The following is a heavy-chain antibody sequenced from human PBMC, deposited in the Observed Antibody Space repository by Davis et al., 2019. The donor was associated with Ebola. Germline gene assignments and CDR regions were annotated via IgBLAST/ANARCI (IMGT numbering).Heavy chain of an antibody. D-gene: IGHD3-3*01. CDR2: LNHSGST. CDR3: ARRRITIFGVVIGTGIRGGMDV. Sequence: SETLSLTCAVYGGSFSGYYWSWIRQPPGKGLEWLGELNHSGSTNYNPSLKSRVTISVDTSKNQFSLKLSSVTAADTAVYYCARRRITIFGVVIGTGIRGGMDVWGQGTTVTVSS. CDR1: GGSFSGYY. J-gene: IGHJ6*02. V-gene: IGHV4-34*01.